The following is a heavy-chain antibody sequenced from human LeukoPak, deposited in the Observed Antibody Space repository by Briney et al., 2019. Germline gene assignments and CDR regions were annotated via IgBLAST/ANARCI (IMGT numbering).Heavy chain of an antibody. Sequence: PGRSLRLSCAASGFTFDDYAMHWVRQAPGKGLEWVSGISWNSGSIGYADSVKGRFTISRDNAKNSLYLQMNSLRAEDMALYYCAKSRTGDFWSGYSTAMDVWGKGTTVTVSS. CDR2: ISWNSGSI. CDR3: AKSRTGDFWSGYSTAMDV. V-gene: IGHV3-9*03. D-gene: IGHD3-3*01. CDR1: GFTFDDYA. J-gene: IGHJ6*03.